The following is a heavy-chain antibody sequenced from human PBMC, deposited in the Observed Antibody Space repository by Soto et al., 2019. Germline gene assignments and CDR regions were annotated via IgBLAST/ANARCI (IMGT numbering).Heavy chain of an antibody. V-gene: IGHV1-18*01. Sequence: QVPLVQSGAEVKKPVASVKVSCKASGYTFTSYGISWVLQAPGQGPECMGWISTYNGNTNYAQKFLGRVTMTTDTSTSTAYMELRSLRSDDTAVYYCARESAGLLDYWGQGTLVTVSS. CDR2: ISTYNGNT. D-gene: IGHD2-21*01. CDR1: GYTFTSYG. J-gene: IGHJ4*02. CDR3: ARESAGLLDY.